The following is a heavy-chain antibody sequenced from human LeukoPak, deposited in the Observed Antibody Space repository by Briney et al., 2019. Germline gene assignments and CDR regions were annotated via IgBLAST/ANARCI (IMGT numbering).Heavy chain of an antibody. CDR3: ARARNRSGYLSYFDY. V-gene: IGHV4-4*07. D-gene: IGHD3-22*01. Sequence: SETLSLTCTVSGGSISSYYWSWIRQPAGKGLEWIGRIYTSGSTNYNPSLKSRVTMSVDTSKNQFSLKLSSVTAADTAVYYCARARNRSGYLSYFDYWGQGTLVTVSS. CDR1: GGSISSYY. J-gene: IGHJ4*02. CDR2: IYTSGST.